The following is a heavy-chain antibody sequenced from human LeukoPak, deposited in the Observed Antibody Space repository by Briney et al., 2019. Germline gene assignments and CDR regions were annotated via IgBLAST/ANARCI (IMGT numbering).Heavy chain of an antibody. D-gene: IGHD3-9*01. J-gene: IGHJ4*02. CDR2: ISSSSDYI. V-gene: IGHV3-21*01. Sequence: PGGSLRLSCAASGFTFSSYSMNWVRQAPGKGLEWVSSISSSSDYIYYADSVKGRFTISRDNAKNSLYLQMNSLRAEDTAVYYCARVLHLDWLSYYWGQGTLVTVSS. CDR3: ARVLHLDWLSYY. CDR1: GFTFSSYS.